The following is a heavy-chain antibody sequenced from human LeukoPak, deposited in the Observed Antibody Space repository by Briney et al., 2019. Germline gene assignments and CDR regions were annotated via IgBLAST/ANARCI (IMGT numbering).Heavy chain of an antibody. J-gene: IGHJ6*02. V-gene: IGHV3-21*01. CDR3: ASSCSSTSCYYYYYGMDV. CDR2: ISTTSSYI. Sequence: GGSLRLSCAASGSSFSTYAISWVRQAPGKGLEWVSCISTTSSYIFYADSVRGRFTISRDNAKNSLYLQMDSLRAEDTAVYYCASSCSSTSCYYYYYGMDVWGQGTTVTVSS. CDR1: GSSFSTYA. D-gene: IGHD2-2*01.